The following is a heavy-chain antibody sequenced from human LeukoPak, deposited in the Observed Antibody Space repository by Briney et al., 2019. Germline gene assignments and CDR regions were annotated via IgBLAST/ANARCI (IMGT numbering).Heavy chain of an antibody. J-gene: IGHJ4*02. CDR3: AKGPRGYCSGGSCYSGFDY. CDR2: ISGSGGST. Sequence: PGGSLRLSCAASGFTLSSYAMSGVRQAPGKGLEWVSAISGSGGSTYYADSVKGRFTISRDNSKNTLYLQMNSLRAEDTAVYYCAKGPRGYCSGGSCYSGFDYWGQGTLVTVSS. CDR1: GFTLSSYA. V-gene: IGHV3-23*01. D-gene: IGHD2-15*01.